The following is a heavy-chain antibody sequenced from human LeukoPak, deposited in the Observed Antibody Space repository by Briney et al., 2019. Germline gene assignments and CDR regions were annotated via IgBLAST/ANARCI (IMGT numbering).Heavy chain of an antibody. CDR2: ILHIGGT. J-gene: IGHJ4*02. D-gene: IGHD2-15*01. Sequence: SPSETLSLTCAVSGGSISSYYWSWIRQPPGKGLEWVGQILHIGGTKYNPSLKSRVSISGDTSNHQFSLKLSSVTAADTAVYYCARHLGYGFDKWGQGTLVTVSS. CDR3: ARHLGYGFDK. CDR1: GGSISSYY. V-gene: IGHV4-34*12.